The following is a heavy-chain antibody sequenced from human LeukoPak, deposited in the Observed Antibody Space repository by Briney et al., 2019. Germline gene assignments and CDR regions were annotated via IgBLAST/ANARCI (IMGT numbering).Heavy chain of an antibody. Sequence: SETLSLTCAVYGGSFSGYYWSWIRQPPGKGLEWIGEINHSGSTNYNPSLKSRVTISVDTSKNQFSLKLSSVTAADTAVYYCARDDRGSSGWYRSWYFDLWGRGTLVTVSS. CDR2: INHSGST. CDR3: ARDDRGSSGWYRSWYFDL. V-gene: IGHV4-34*01. CDR1: GGSFSGYY. J-gene: IGHJ2*01. D-gene: IGHD6-19*01.